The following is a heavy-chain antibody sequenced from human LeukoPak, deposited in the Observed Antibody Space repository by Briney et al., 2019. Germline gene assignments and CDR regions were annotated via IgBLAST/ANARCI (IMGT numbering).Heavy chain of an antibody. D-gene: IGHD2-21*01. J-gene: IGHJ6*03. V-gene: IGHV3-23*01. Sequence: GGSLRLSCEASQFTFSRFAMSWIRQAPGTGLEWVSTLSGSGTATYYADSVKGRFTTSRDNSRDTLYLQMDNLRADDTAVYYCAKHLGSHSFLFYYMDVWGSGTSVIVSS. CDR3: AKHLGSHSFLFYYMDV. CDR2: LSGSGTAT. CDR1: QFTFSRFA.